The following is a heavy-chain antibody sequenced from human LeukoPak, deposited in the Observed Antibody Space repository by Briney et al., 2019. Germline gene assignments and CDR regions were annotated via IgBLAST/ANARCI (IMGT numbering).Heavy chain of an antibody. CDR2: IYSGGST. CDR3: ATIRTTEGYFDY. Sequence: GGSLRLSCAASGFTVSSNYMSWVRQAPGKGLEWVSVIYSGGSTYCADSVKGRFTISRDNSKNTLYLQMNSLRAEDTAVYYCATIRTTEGYFDYWGQGTLVTVSS. J-gene: IGHJ4*02. V-gene: IGHV3-66*01. CDR1: GFTVSSNY. D-gene: IGHD1-7*01.